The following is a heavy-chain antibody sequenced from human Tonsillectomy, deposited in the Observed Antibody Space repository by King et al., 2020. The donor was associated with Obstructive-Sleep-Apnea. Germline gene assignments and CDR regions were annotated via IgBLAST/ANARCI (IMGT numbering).Heavy chain of an antibody. D-gene: IGHD3-10*01. CDR1: GFTFDDYA. V-gene: IGHV3-9*01. J-gene: IGHJ6*02. CDR2: ISWNSVSI. Sequence: VQLVESGGGLVQPGRSLRLSCAASGFTFDDYAMHWVRQAPGKGLEWVSGISWNSVSIGYADSVKGRFTISRDNAKNSLYLQMNSLRAEDTALYYCAKDPYGGMDVWGQGTTVTVSS. CDR3: AKDPYGGMDV.